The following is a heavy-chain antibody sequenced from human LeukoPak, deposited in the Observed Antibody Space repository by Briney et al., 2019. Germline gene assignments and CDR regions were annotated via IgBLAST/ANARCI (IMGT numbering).Heavy chain of an antibody. CDR3: AELGITMIGGV. Sequence: GGSLRLSCAASGFTFDDYGMTWVRQAPGKGLEWVSSINWNGGSTGYADSVKGRFTISRDNAKNSLYLQMNSLRAEDTAVYYCAELGITMIGGVWGKGTTVTISS. J-gene: IGHJ6*04. D-gene: IGHD3-10*02. CDR2: INWNGGST. CDR1: GFTFDDYG. V-gene: IGHV3-20*04.